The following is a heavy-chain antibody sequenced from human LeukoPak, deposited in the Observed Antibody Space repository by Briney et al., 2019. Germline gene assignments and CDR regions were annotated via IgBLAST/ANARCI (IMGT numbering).Heavy chain of an antibody. Sequence: GGSLRLSCAASGFTFNGFWMSWVRQAPGKGLEWVANIKQDGSDIYYLGSVRGRFTISRDNAMNSLYLQMNSLRAEDTAVYYCTRDALYGDPSYYYMDVWGKGITVTVSS. V-gene: IGHV3-7*01. CDR2: IKQDGSDI. CDR3: TRDALYGDPSYYYMDV. D-gene: IGHD4-17*01. J-gene: IGHJ6*03. CDR1: GFTFNGFW.